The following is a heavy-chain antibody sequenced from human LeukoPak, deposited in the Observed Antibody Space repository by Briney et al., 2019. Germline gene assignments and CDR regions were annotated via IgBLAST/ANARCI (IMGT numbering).Heavy chain of an antibody. CDR2: IYYSGTT. CDR1: GYFISGSSYY. D-gene: IGHD1-1*01. Sequence: SETLSLTCTVSGYFISGSSYYWGWIRRSPGKGLEWIGNIYYSGTTHFNPSLHSRVTISVDTSKNQFSLKLTSVTAADTALYFCARRTYTNNYYFDYWGQGTLVTVSS. V-gene: IGHV4-39*01. J-gene: IGHJ4*02. CDR3: ARRTYTNNYYFDY.